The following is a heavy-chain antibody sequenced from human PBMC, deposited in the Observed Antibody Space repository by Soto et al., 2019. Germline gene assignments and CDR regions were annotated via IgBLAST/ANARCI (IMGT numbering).Heavy chain of an antibody. J-gene: IGHJ6*02. CDR1: GGSISRYY. V-gene: IGHV4-59*01. Sequence: SETLSLTCTVSGGSISRYYWSWIRQPPGKGLEWIGYIYYSGSTNYNPSLKSRVTISVDTSKNQFSLKLSSVTAADTAVYYCARGLVWYDMDVWGQGTTVTVSS. CDR3: ARGLVWYDMDV. D-gene: IGHD2-21*01. CDR2: IYYSGST.